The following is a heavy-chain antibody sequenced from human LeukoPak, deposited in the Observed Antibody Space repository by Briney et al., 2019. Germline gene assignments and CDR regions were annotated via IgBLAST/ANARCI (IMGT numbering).Heavy chain of an antibody. J-gene: IGHJ4*02. CDR3: ARRTGNHYGPFDY. D-gene: IGHD1-14*01. CDR2: MNSSSDNS. CDR1: GYPFTSYD. V-gene: IGHV1-8*03. Sequence: ASVKVSCKASGYPFTSYDINWVRQATGQGLEWMGWMNSSSDNSGCTQKFQGRVTITRNTSISTVYMELSSLRSEDTAVYFCARRTGNHYGPFDYWGQGTLVTVSS.